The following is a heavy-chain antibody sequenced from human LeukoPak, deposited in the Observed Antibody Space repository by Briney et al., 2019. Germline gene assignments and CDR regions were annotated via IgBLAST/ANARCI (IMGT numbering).Heavy chain of an antibody. CDR1: GFTFDDYS. D-gene: IGHD1-26*01. J-gene: IGHJ4*02. CDR3: TKSKVGALAYFDY. Sequence: GGSLRLSCAASGFTFDDYSIHWVRQAPGKGLEWVSSISWNSGSIRYADSVKGRFTISRVNAKNSLYLQMNSLRVEDTALYYCTKSKVGALAYFDYWGPGTLVTVSS. CDR2: ISWNSGSI. V-gene: IGHV3-9*01.